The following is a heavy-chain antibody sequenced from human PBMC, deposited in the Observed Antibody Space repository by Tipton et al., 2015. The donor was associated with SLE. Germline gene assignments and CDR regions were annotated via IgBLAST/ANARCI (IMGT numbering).Heavy chain of an antibody. Sequence: TLSLTCAVSGYSISSNYYWGWIRQPPGKGLEWIGSIYYSGNTYYNPSLKSRVTISVDRSKNQFSLKLNSVTAADTAMYYCASGNLAKAFDIWGQGPMVTVSS. J-gene: IGHJ3*02. D-gene: IGHD5-12*01. CDR2: IYYSGNT. V-gene: IGHV4-38-2*01. CDR3: ASGNLAKAFDI. CDR1: GYSISSNYY.